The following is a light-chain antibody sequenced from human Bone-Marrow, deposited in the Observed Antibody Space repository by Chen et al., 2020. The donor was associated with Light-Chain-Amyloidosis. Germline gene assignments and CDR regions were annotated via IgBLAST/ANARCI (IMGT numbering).Light chain of an antibody. CDR2: DDS. CDR1: NIGSTS. J-gene: IGLJ3*02. CDR3: QVWDRSSDRPV. Sequence: SYVLTQPSSVSVAPGQTATIACGGNNIGSTSVHWYQQTPGQAPLLVVYDDSDRPSGIPERMSGSNSGNTATLTLSRVEAGEEADYCCQVWDRSSDRPVFGGGTKLTVL. V-gene: IGLV3-21*02.